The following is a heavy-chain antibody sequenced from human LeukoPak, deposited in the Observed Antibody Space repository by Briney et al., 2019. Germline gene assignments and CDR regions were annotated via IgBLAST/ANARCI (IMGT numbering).Heavy chain of an antibody. D-gene: IGHD5-12*01. V-gene: IGHV5-51*01. Sequence: GESLKISCKASGYTFSAYWIAWVRQMPGKGLEWMGIIYPRDFDTRYRPSFQGQVTISVDKSITTAYLQWNSLKASDTAMYYCARQAPYFIDVSGNDAFDIWGQGTMFTVSS. CDR1: GYTFSAYW. CDR2: IYPRDFDT. CDR3: ARQAPYFIDVSGNDAFDI. J-gene: IGHJ3*02.